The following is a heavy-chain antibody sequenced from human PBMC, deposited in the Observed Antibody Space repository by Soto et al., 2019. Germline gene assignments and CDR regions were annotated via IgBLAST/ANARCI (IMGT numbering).Heavy chain of an antibody. Sequence: PGASLKISCKVSGYSFPSFWIGWVRQMPGKGLEWLGSIYPGDSETRYRPSFQGEVTISADKSITTAYPHWSSLRASDTATYYCVKQHPLDSRAWHNWGQGTLVTVSS. CDR1: GYSFPSFW. CDR2: IYPGDSET. CDR3: VKQHPLDSRAWHN. J-gene: IGHJ4*02. D-gene: IGHD6-19*01. V-gene: IGHV5-51*01.